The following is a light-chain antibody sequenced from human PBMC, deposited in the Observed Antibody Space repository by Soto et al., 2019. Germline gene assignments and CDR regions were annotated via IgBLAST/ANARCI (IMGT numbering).Light chain of an antibody. CDR2: VNSDGSH. CDR1: SGHTTYS. CDR3: QTWGTGI. V-gene: IGLV4-69*01. J-gene: IGLJ2*01. Sequence: QAVVTQSPSASASLGASVKLTCTLSSGHTTYSIAWHQQQPERGPRYLMKVNSDGSHTNGDGIPDRFSGSSSGAERYLTISSLQSEDEADYYCQTWGTGIFGGGTKLTVL.